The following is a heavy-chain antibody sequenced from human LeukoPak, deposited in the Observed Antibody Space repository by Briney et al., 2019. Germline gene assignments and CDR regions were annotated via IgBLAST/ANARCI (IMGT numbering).Heavy chain of an antibody. CDR3: AELGITMIGGV. CDR2: ISSISSAI. CDR1: GFTFNSYS. Sequence: GGSLRLSCAASGFTFNSYSMNWVRQAPGKGLEWVSYISSISSAINYADSMRGRFTISRDNAKNSLYLQMNSLRAEDTAVYYCAELGITMIGGVWGEGTTVTISS. D-gene: IGHD3-10*02. V-gene: IGHV3-48*04. J-gene: IGHJ6*04.